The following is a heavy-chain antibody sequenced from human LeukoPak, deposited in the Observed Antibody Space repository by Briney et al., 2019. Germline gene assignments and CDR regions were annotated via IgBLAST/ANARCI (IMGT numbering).Heavy chain of an antibody. CDR2: VTADGSGT. J-gene: IGHJ4*02. CDR3: IRDGSETYPLDY. Sequence: GGSLRLSCAASGFTFSSYWMHWVRQAPGEGLVWVSYVTADGSGTAYADSVKGRFTISRDNAKNTLYLQMNSLRAEDTAVYFCIRDGSETYPLDYWGQGTLVTVSP. CDR1: GFTFSSYW. V-gene: IGHV3-74*03. D-gene: IGHD3-10*01.